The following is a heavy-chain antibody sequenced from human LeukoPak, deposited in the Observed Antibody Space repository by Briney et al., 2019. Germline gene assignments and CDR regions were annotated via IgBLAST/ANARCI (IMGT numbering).Heavy chain of an antibody. J-gene: IGHJ6*02. CDR1: GLTFSSYA. Sequence: PGGSLRLSCAASGLTFSSYAMSWVRQAPGKGLEWIGSIYYGGSTYYNSSLKSRVTISVDISKNQFSLKVSPVTAADTAVYYCARDAGHQLSRRNYYAMDVWGQGTTVTVSS. V-gene: IGHV4-39*07. D-gene: IGHD2-2*01. CDR2: IYYGGST. CDR3: ARDAGHQLSRRNYYAMDV.